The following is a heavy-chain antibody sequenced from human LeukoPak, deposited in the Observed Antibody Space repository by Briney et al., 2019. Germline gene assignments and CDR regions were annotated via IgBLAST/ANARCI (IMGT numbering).Heavy chain of an antibody. CDR2: ISYDGSNK. Sequence: PGGSLRLSCAASGFTFSSYGMHWVRQPPGKGLEWVAVISYDGSNKYYADSVKGRFTISRDNSKNTLYLQMNSLRAEDTAVYYCAKGPLYGEYVEGYYFDYWGQGTLVTVSS. J-gene: IGHJ4*02. CDR1: GFTFSSYG. V-gene: IGHV3-30*18. D-gene: IGHD4-17*01. CDR3: AKGPLYGEYVEGYYFDY.